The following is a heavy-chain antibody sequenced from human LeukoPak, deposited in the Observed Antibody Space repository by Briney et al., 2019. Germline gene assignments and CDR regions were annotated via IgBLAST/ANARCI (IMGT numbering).Heavy chain of an antibody. Sequence: GGSLRLSCAASGFTFDDYAMHWVRQAPGKGLEWVSLISWDGGSTYYADSVKGRFTISRDNSKNSLYLQMNSLRAEDTALYYCAKSWYGSSSPYYYMDVWGKGTTVTVSS. V-gene: IGHV3-43D*03. J-gene: IGHJ6*03. CDR2: ISWDGGST. D-gene: IGHD6-13*01. CDR3: AKSWYGSSSPYYYMDV. CDR1: GFTFDDYA.